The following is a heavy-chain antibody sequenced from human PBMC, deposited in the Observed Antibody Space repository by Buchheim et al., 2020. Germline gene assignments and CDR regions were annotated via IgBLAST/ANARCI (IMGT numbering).Heavy chain of an antibody. CDR2: FYYSGST. D-gene: IGHD4-23*01. V-gene: IGHV4-59*08. CDR3: ARAVVVTNWFDP. Sequence: QVQLQESGPGLVKPSETLSLTCTVSGDSISSYYWSWIRQPPGKGLEWIGYFYYSGSTNYNPSLKSRVTISVDTSKKQFSLKLSSVTAADTAVYYCARAVVVTNWFDPWGQGTL. CDR1: GDSISSYY. J-gene: IGHJ5*02.